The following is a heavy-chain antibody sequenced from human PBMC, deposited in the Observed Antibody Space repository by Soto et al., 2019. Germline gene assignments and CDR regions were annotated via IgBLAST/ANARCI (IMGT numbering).Heavy chain of an antibody. J-gene: IGHJ4*02. CDR1: GYIFTADY. CDR3: ANYYDSSGYYFN. D-gene: IGHD3-22*01. V-gene: IGHV1-46*01. Sequence: EQVPCKASGYIFTADYIYWVRQAPGQGLEWMGIINPSSGSTSYAQKFQGRVTMTRDTSTSTVYMELSSLRSEDTAVYYCANYYDSSGYYFNWGQGTLVTVSS. CDR2: INPSSGST.